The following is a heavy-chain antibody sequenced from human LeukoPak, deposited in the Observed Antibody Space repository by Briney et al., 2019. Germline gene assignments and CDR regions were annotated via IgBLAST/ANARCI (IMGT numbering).Heavy chain of an antibody. J-gene: IGHJ4*02. CDR2: IWYDGSNN. V-gene: IGHV3-33*01. Sequence: GGSLRLSCAASGFTFSNYGMHWVRQAPGKGLEWVAVIWYDGSNNYYADSVKGRFTISRDNSKNTLYLQMNRLRVEDTALYYCARGRYGANSPFDYWGQGTLVTVSS. CDR1: GFTFSNYG. CDR3: ARGRYGANSPFDY. D-gene: IGHD4-23*01.